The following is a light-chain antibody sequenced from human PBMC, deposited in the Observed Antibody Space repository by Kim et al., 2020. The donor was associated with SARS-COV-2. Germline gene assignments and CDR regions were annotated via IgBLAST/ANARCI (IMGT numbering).Light chain of an antibody. Sequence: LSPGERSTLSCRASQSVTSSYVAWYQQKPGQAPRLLIYGASSSASGMPDRFSGSGSGTDFTLTISRLEPEDSAVYFCQQYGSPLLTFGGGTKLEI. V-gene: IGKV3-20*01. CDR2: GAS. CDR3: QQYGSPLLT. CDR1: QSVTSSY. J-gene: IGKJ4*01.